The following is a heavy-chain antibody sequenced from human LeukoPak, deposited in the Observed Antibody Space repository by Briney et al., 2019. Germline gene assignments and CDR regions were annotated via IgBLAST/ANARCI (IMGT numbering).Heavy chain of an antibody. Sequence: PGGSLRLSCAASGFTFTNYWMHWVRQDPGTGLVWVSGINSDGSWTSYADSVKGRFTISRDNAKNSFFLQMNSLRAEDTSVYYCVAGNWGARDSFDLWGRGTVVTVSS. CDR1: GFTFTNYW. D-gene: IGHD7-27*01. CDR3: VAGNWGARDSFDL. J-gene: IGHJ3*01. CDR2: INSDGSWT. V-gene: IGHV3-74*01.